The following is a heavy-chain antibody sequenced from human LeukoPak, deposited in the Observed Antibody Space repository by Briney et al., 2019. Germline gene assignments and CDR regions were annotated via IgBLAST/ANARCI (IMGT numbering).Heavy chain of an antibody. CDR2: IYYSGST. CDR1: GASVSNNNYY. D-gene: IGHD5-12*01. Sequence: SSETVSLTCTVSGASVSNNNYYWGWIRQPPGKGLEWIASIYYSGSTYYNPSLKSRVTISVDTSKNHLSLILSSVTAADTAVYYCAPGGYIGYGHAFDIWGQGTKVTVSS. J-gene: IGHJ3*02. V-gene: IGHV4-39*07. CDR3: APGGYIGYGHAFDI.